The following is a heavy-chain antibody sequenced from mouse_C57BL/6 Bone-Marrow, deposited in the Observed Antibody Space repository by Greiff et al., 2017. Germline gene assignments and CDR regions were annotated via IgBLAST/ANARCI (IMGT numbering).Heavy chain of an antibody. CDR3: ASYGSYAMDY. J-gene: IGHJ4*01. Sequence: VQLQQSGAELVRPGTSVTVSCKASGYAFTNYLIEWVKQRPGQGLEWIGVINPGSGGTNYNEKFKGKATLTADKSSSTAYMQLSSLTSEDSAVYFCASYGSYAMDYWGQGTSVTVSS. V-gene: IGHV1-54*01. CDR2: INPGSGGT. D-gene: IGHD1-1*02. CDR1: GYAFTNYL.